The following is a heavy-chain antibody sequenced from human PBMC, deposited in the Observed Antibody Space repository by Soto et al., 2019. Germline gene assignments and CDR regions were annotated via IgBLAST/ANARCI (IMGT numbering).Heavy chain of an antibody. CDR3: AREGGYYYDSSGYTPSDY. J-gene: IGHJ4*02. V-gene: IGHV3-33*01. CDR2: IWYDGSNK. CDR1: GFTFSSYG. D-gene: IGHD3-22*01. Sequence: SGGSLRLSCAASGFTFSSYGMHWVRQAPGKGLEWVAVIWYDGSNKYYADSVKGRFTISRDNSKNTLYLQMNSLRAEDTAVYYCAREGGYYYDSSGYTPSDYWGQGTLVTVSS.